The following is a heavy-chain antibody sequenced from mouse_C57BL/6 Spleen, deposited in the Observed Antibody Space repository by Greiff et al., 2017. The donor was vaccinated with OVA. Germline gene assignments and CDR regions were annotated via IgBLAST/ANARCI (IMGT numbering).Heavy chain of an antibody. J-gene: IGHJ2*01. Sequence: EVQVVESGEGLVKPGGSLKLSCAASGFTFSSYAMSWVRQTPEKRLEWVAYISSGGDYTYYADTVKGRFTISRDNARNTRYLQMSSLRSEDTAMDYCTRAYDGCLIDYWGQGTTLTVSS. CDR3: TRAYDGCLIDY. D-gene: IGHD2-3*01. CDR2: ISSGGDYT. CDR1: GFTFSSYA. V-gene: IGHV5-9-1*02.